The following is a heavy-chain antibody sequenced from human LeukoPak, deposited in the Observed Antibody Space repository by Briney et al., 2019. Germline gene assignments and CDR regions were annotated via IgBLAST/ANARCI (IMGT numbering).Heavy chain of an antibody. D-gene: IGHD6-19*01. Sequence: ASVKVSCKASGYTFTSYGISWVRQAPGQGLEWMGWISAHNGNTNYAQKLQGRVTMTTDTSTSTAYMELRSLRSDDTAVYYCARDLIAVAGTENYGMDVWGQGTTVTVSS. CDR3: ARDLIAVAGTENYGMDV. J-gene: IGHJ6*02. V-gene: IGHV1-18*01. CDR1: GYTFTSYG. CDR2: ISAHNGNT.